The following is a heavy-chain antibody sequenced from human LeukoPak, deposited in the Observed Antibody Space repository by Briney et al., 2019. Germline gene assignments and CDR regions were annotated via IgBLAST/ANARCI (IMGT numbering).Heavy chain of an antibody. J-gene: IGHJ3*02. V-gene: IGHV4-4*07. D-gene: IGHD6-13*01. CDR1: GGSISSYH. CDR3: ARGIAAAPGSFDI. CDR2: IYTIGNT. Sequence: PSETLSLTCTVSGGSISSYHWSWIRQPAEKGLEWIGHIYTIGNTDYNPSLKSRVTMSVDTSKNQFSLKLSSVTAAATAVYYCARGIAAAPGSFDIWGQGTMVTVSS.